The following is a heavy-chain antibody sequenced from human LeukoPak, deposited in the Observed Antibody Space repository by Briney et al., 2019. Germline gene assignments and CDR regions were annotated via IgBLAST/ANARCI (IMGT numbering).Heavy chain of an antibody. CDR2: IYYSGST. V-gene: IGHV4-39*07. CDR1: GGSISGSSSY. D-gene: IGHD2-21*02. CDR3: ARTYWAEDCSIRYFDY. Sequence: SETLSLTCSVSGGSISGSSSYWGWIRQPPGKGLEWIGSIYYSGSTYDNPALKSRVTISVDTSKNQFSLKLSSVTAADTAVYYCARTYWAEDCSIRYFDYWGQGTLVTVSS. J-gene: IGHJ4*02.